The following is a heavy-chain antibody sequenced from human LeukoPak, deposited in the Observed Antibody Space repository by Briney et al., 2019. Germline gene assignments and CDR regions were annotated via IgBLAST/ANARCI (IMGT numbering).Heavy chain of an antibody. CDR2: IYTSGST. Sequence: SVTLSLTCTVSGGSISGYFWSWIRQPAGKGLEWLGRIYTSGSTDYNSSLRSRVTISVDTSKSQFSLKLTSVTAADTAIYYCAREHRDYEGSGYYVDYWGQGTLVTVSS. CDR1: GGSISGYF. CDR3: AREHRDYEGSGYYVDY. J-gene: IGHJ4*02. D-gene: IGHD3-22*01. V-gene: IGHV4-4*07.